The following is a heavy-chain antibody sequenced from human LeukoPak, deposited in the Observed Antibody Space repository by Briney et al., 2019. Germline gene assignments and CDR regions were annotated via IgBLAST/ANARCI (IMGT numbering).Heavy chain of an antibody. CDR2: ISYEGSNE. CDR1: GFTFSSYV. D-gene: IGHD3-22*01. Sequence: PGGSLRLSCAASGFTFSSYVMHWVRQAPGKGLEWVAIISYEGSNEYYADSVKGRFTISRDNSKNTLYLQMNSLRAADTAVYYCARKTTYYYDSSGYYPFDYWGQGTLVTVSS. J-gene: IGHJ4*02. V-gene: IGHV3-30*04. CDR3: ARKTTYYYDSSGYYPFDY.